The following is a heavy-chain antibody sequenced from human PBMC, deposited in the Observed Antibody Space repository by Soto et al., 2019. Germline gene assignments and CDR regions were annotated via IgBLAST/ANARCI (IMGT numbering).Heavy chain of an antibody. D-gene: IGHD6-19*01. Sequence: KPGGSLRLSCAASGFTFSYYYMIWIRQAPGKGLEWVSYISSSGSTIYYADSVKGRFTISRDNAKNSLYLQMNSLRAEDTAVYYCARDRLGAVAGYFDYWGQGTLVTVSS. CDR3: ARDRLGAVAGYFDY. CDR2: ISSSGSTI. V-gene: IGHV3-11*01. CDR1: GFTFSYYY. J-gene: IGHJ4*02.